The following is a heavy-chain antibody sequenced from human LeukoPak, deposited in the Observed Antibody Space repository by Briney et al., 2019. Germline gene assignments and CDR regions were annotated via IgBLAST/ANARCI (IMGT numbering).Heavy chain of an antibody. V-gene: IGHV3-23*01. CDR3: AKHITGAWPFDY. Sequence: GGTLRLSCPASGFTFRTYDMSWLRQAPGKGLEWVSAISGSGGSTFYADSVKGRFTISRDNSKNTLYLQMSSLRAEDTAVYYCAKHITGAWPFDYWGQGTLVTVSS. CDR2: ISGSGGST. D-gene: IGHD1-14*01. CDR1: GFTFRTYD. J-gene: IGHJ4*02.